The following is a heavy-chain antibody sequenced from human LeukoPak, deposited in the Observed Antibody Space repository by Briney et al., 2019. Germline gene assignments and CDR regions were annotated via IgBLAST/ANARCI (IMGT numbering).Heavy chain of an antibody. V-gene: IGHV3-23*01. J-gene: IGHJ4*02. Sequence: VGSLRLSCAASGFTFSSSAMTWVRQAPGKGLEWVSTITGSDDATYYADSVKGRFTISRDNAENSLYLQMNSLRAEDTAVYYCARDRGYDSSGYSYAYFDYWGQGTLVTVSS. D-gene: IGHD3-22*01. CDR1: GFTFSSSA. CDR3: ARDRGYDSSGYSYAYFDY. CDR2: ITGSDDAT.